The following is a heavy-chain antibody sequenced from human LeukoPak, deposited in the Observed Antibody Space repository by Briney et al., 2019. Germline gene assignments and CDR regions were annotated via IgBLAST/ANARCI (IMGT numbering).Heavy chain of an antibody. CDR3: AGGQGWHFDL. V-gene: IGHV3-7*01. CDR1: GFTVSDNY. D-gene: IGHD2-15*01. CDR2: IKHDGSEE. J-gene: IGHJ2*01. Sequence: GSLRLSCAASGFTVSDNYMSWVRQAPGKGLEWVADIKHDGSEEHYVASVKGRFTISRDNAKLYLQMNSLRAEDTAVYYCAGGQGWHFDLWGLGTLITVSS.